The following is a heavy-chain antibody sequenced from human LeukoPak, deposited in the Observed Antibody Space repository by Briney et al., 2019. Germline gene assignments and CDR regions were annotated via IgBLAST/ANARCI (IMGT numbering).Heavy chain of an antibody. J-gene: IGHJ4*02. CDR1: GYTFTGYY. CDR2: INPNSGGT. Sequence: WASVKVSCKASGYTFTGYYMHWVRQAPGQGLEWMGWINPNSGGTNYAQKFQGRVAMTRDTSISTAYMELSRLRSDDTAVYYCARELMRMVRGVTGYWGQGTLVTVSS. D-gene: IGHD3-10*01. CDR3: ARELMRMVRGVTGY. V-gene: IGHV1-2*02.